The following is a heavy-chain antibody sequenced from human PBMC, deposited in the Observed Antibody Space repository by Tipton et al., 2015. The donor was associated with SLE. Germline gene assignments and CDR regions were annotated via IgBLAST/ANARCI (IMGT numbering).Heavy chain of an antibody. Sequence: TLSLTCTVSGYSISSGYYWGWIRQPPGKGLEWIGSIYHSGSTYYNPSLKSRSTISVDKTKNEFSLKLSSVTAAATAVYYCARVPYRSGRSGDDAFDIWGQGTLVTVSS. CDR2: IYHSGST. CDR1: GYSISSGYY. CDR3: ARVPYRSGRSGDDAFDI. J-gene: IGHJ3*02. D-gene: IGHD6-19*01. V-gene: IGHV4-38-2*02.